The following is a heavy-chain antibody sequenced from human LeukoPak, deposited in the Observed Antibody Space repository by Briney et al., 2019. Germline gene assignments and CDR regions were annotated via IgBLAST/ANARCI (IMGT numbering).Heavy chain of an antibody. J-gene: IGHJ4*02. V-gene: IGHV1-69*04. D-gene: IGHD3-10*01. CDR1: GGTFSSYA. CDR2: IIPILGIA. Sequence: GASVKVSCKASGGTFSSYAISWVRQAPGQGLEWMGRIIPILGIANYAQKFQGRVTITADKSTSTAYMELSSLRSEDTAVYYCARDFGSGSYYSAQFDYWGQGTLVTVSS. CDR3: ARDFGSGSYYSAQFDY.